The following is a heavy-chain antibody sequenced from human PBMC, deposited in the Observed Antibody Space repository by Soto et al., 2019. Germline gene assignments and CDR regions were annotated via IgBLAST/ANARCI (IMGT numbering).Heavy chain of an antibody. CDR2: IIPIFGTA. J-gene: IGHJ4*02. CDR1: GGTFSSYA. Sequence: ASVKVSCKASGGTFSSYAISWVRQAPGQGLEWMGGIIPIFGTANYAQKFQGRVTITADESTSTAYMELSSLRSEDTAVYYCARSITMVRGVIDYWGQGTLVTVSS. V-gene: IGHV1-69*13. D-gene: IGHD3-10*01. CDR3: ARSITMVRGVIDY.